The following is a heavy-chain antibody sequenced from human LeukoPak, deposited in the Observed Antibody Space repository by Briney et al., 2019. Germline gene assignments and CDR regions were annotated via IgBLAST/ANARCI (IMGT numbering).Heavy chain of an antibody. CDR1: GGSFSGYY. CDR2: INHSGST. Sequence: SETLSLTCAVYGGSFSGYYWSWIRQPPGKGLEWIGEINHSGSTNYNPSLKSRVTISVDTSKNQFSLKLSSVTAADTAVYYCARDFVAGRLNAFDIWGQGTMVTVSS. D-gene: IGHD6-19*01. V-gene: IGHV4-34*01. J-gene: IGHJ3*02. CDR3: ARDFVAGRLNAFDI.